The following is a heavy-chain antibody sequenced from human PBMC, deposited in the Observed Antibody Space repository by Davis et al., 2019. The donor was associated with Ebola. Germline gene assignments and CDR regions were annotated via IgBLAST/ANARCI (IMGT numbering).Heavy chain of an antibody. CDR1: GFTFSSYW. D-gene: IGHD5-24*01. CDR2: INSDGSST. Sequence: GESLKISCAASGFTFSSYWMHWVRQAPGKGLVWVSRINSDGSSTSYADSVKGRFTISRDNAKNSLYLQMNSLRAEDTAVYYCARDPYLEMATIGRRFFFEYYFDYWGQGTLVTVSS. CDR3: ARDPYLEMATIGRRFFFEYYFDY. J-gene: IGHJ4*02. V-gene: IGHV3-74*01.